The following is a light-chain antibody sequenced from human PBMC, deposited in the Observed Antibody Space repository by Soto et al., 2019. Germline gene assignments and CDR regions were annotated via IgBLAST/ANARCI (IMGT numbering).Light chain of an antibody. CDR3: SSYTGSSTLYV. CDR2: NVS. CDR1: SSEVGGYNY. J-gene: IGLJ1*01. V-gene: IGLV2-14*03. Sequence: QSALTQPASVSGSPGQSITISCTGTSSEVGGYNYVSWYQQHPGRAPKLMICNVSNRPSGVSNRFSGSKSGNTASLTISGLQAEDEADYYCSSYTGSSTLYVFGTGTKVTVL.